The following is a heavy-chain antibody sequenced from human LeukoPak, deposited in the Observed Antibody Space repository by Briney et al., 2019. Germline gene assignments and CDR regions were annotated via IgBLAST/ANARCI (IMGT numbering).Heavy chain of an antibody. D-gene: IGHD3-10*01. CDR1: GFTFSNYW. CDR3: ASMRSSGTYPSFDY. V-gene: IGHV3-7*01. J-gene: IGHJ4*02. CDR2: IKQDGSEK. Sequence: RGSLRLSCAASGFTFSNYWMSWVRQAPGKGLEWVANIKQDGSEKYYIDSVKGRFTISRDNAKNSLYLQMNSLRVEEAAVYYCASMRSSGTYPSFDYWGQGTLVTVSS.